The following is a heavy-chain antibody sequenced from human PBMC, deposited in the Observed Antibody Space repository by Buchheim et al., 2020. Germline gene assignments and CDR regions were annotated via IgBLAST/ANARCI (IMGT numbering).Heavy chain of an antibody. CDR1: GFTFSSYG. CDR3: AKDDYYDSSGYYPSFDY. J-gene: IGHJ4*02. D-gene: IGHD3-22*01. V-gene: IGHV3-30*18. Sequence: QVQLVESGGGVVLPGRSLRLSCAASGFTFSSYGMHWVRQAPGKGLEWVAVISYDGSNKYYADSVKGRFTISRDNSKNTLYLQMNSLRAEDTAVYYCAKDDYYDSSGYYPSFDYWGQGTL. CDR2: ISYDGSNK.